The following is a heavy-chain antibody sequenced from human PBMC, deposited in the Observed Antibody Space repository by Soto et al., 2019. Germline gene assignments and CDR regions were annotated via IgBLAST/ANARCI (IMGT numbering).Heavy chain of an antibody. CDR2: ISDDGSTA. Sequence: GGSLRLSCSVSGFTFSAYWMHWVRQVPGKGLTWVSRISDDGSTAAYADSVKGRFVISRDNAKNSLYLEMNTLRADDSGLYYCARGPRVSSTGTGAHWGRGTLVTVSS. D-gene: IGHD1-1*01. CDR3: ARGPRVSSTGTGAH. J-gene: IGHJ4*02. CDR1: GFTFSAYW. V-gene: IGHV3-74*01.